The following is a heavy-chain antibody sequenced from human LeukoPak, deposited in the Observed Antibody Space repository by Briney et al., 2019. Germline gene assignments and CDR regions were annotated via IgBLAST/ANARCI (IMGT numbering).Heavy chain of an antibody. Sequence: GASVKVSCKASGYTFTSYGISWVRQAPGQGLDWMGWFSAYNGNTNYAQKLQGRVTMTTDTSTSTAYMELRSLRSDDTAVYYCARERNYDILTGYYPGLDYWGQGTLVTVSS. V-gene: IGHV1-18*01. CDR1: GYTFTSYG. CDR3: ARERNYDILTGYYPGLDY. CDR2: FSAYNGNT. D-gene: IGHD3-9*01. J-gene: IGHJ4*02.